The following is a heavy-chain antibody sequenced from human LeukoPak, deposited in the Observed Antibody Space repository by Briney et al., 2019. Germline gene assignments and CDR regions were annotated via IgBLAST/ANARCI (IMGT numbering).Heavy chain of an antibody. V-gene: IGHV1-3*01. CDR1: GYTFTSYA. D-gene: IGHD5-18*01. CDR3: ARDKGYTYGPYYYYGMDV. J-gene: IGHJ6*02. CDR2: INAGNGNT. Sequence: ASVKVSCKASGYTFTSYAMHWVRQAPGQRLEWMGWINAGNGNTKYSQKFQGRGTITRDTSASTASMELSSLRSEDTAVSYCARDKGYTYGPYYYYGMDVWGQGTTVTVSS.